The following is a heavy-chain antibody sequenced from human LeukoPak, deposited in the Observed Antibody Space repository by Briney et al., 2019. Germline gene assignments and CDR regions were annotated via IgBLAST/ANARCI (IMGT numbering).Heavy chain of an antibody. J-gene: IGHJ4*02. Sequence: SETLSLTCAVYGGSFSGYYWSWIRQPPGKGLEWIGYIYYSGSTNYNPSLKSRVTISVDTSKNQFSLKLSSVTAADTAMYYCAREKHIAAAYYFDYWGQGTLVTVSS. V-gene: IGHV4-59*01. CDR2: IYYSGST. CDR3: AREKHIAAAYYFDY. CDR1: GGSFSGYY. D-gene: IGHD6-13*01.